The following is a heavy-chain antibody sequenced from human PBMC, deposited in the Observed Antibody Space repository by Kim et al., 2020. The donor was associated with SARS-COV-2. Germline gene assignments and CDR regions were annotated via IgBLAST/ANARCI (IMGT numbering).Heavy chain of an antibody. J-gene: IGHJ1*01. Sequence: SETLSLTCAVSGGSINSHNWWSWVRQPPGKGLEWIGEIYYDGRTSYNPSLASRVTISLDKSKNLFSLKLTSVTAADTAVYYCASLGYCRGDYCYPSGNWG. CDR2: IYYDGRT. CDR3: ASLGYCRGDYCYPSGN. CDR1: GGSINSHNW. D-gene: IGHD2-21*01. V-gene: IGHV4-4*02.